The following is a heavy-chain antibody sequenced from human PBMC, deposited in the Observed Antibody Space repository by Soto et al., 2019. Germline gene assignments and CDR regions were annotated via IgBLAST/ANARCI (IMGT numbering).Heavy chain of an antibody. CDR3: TKGCGRGFDLCGS. J-gene: IGHJ5*02. V-gene: IGHV1-18*01. Sequence: GASVKVSCKASGYTFTSYGISWVRQAPGQGLEWMGWISTYNGNTNYAQKLQGRFTISRDNSKNTLYLQMNSLTGEDTAVYYCTKGCGRGFDLCGSWGQGTLVTVSS. CDR1: GYTFTSYG. CDR2: ISTYNGNT. D-gene: IGHD5-12*01.